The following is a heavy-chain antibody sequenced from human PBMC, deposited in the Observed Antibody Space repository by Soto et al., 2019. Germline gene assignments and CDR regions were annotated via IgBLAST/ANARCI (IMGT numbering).Heavy chain of an antibody. V-gene: IGHV3-48*03. CDR2: ISSSGTTI. J-gene: IGHJ3*02. Sequence: GGSLRLSCVASEFTFSSYEMNWVRQAPGKGLEWVSYISSSGTTIYYTDSVKGRFTISRDNAKKSLYLQMNSLRAEDTAVYYCARGRYCSGGSCYSRAFDIWGQGTMVTVSS. CDR1: EFTFSSYE. D-gene: IGHD2-15*01. CDR3: ARGRYCSGGSCYSRAFDI.